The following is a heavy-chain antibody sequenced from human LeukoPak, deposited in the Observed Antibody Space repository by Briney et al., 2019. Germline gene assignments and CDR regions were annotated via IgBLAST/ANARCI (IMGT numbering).Heavy chain of an antibody. CDR1: GFTFDDYA. Sequence: PGRSLRLSCAASGFTFDDYAMHWVRQAPGKGLEWVSGISWNSGSIGYADSVKGRFTISRDNAKNSLYLQMNSLRAEDTALYYCAKGYCRSTSCWGWFDPWGQGTLVTVSS. CDR2: ISWNSGSI. V-gene: IGHV3-9*01. D-gene: IGHD2-2*01. CDR3: AKGYCRSTSCWGWFDP. J-gene: IGHJ5*02.